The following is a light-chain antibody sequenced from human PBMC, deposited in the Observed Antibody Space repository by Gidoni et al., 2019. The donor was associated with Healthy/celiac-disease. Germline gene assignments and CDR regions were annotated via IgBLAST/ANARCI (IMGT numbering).Light chain of an antibody. CDR1: KSVSSY. CDR2: DAS. J-gene: IGKJ4*01. Sequence: EIMLTQSPATLSWSPGERATLSCRASKSVSSYLAWYQQKPGQPPRLLIYDASNRATGIPARFSGSGSGTDFTLTISSLEPEDFAVYYCQQRSNWPPLTFGGGTKVEIK. CDR3: QQRSNWPPLT. V-gene: IGKV3-11*01.